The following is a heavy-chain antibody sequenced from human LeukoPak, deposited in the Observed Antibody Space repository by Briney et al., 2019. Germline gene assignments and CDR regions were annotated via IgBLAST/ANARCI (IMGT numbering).Heavy chain of an antibody. CDR3: ARERDDYDSSGYPGGIDY. D-gene: IGHD3-22*01. V-gene: IGHV4-31*03. Sequence: SETLSLTCTVSGGSISSGGYYWSWIRQHPGKGLEWIGYIYYSGSTYYNPSLKSRVTISVDTSKNQFSLKLSSVTAEDTAVYYCARERDDYDSSGYPGGIDYWGQGTLVTVSS. CDR2: IYYSGST. J-gene: IGHJ4*02. CDR1: GGSISSGGYY.